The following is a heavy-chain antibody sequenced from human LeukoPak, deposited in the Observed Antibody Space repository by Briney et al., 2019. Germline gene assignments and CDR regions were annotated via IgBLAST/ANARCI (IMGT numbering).Heavy chain of an antibody. CDR1: GFSFSTST. Sequence: PWGSLRLSCAASGFSFSTSTMNWVRQAPGKGLERISSIGWSSRDMYYADSVRGRFTISRDNAKNSLFLTMNSLRVEDTSVYYCVRGDSRDYWGQGTLVTVSS. V-gene: IGHV3-21*01. CDR3: VRGDSRDY. J-gene: IGHJ4*02. D-gene: IGHD3-22*01. CDR2: IGWSSRDM.